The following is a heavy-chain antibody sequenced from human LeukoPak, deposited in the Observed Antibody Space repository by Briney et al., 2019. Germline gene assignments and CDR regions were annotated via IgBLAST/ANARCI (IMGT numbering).Heavy chain of an antibody. CDR2: IYYSGTT. Sequence: SETLSLPCTVSGGSISSSSYYWGWIRQPPGKGLEWIGSIYYSGTTYYNPSLKSRVTISVDTSKNQFSLKLSSVTAADTAVYYCARLGVTFDYWGQGTLVTVSS. D-gene: IGHD3-16*01. V-gene: IGHV4-39*01. J-gene: IGHJ4*02. CDR1: GGSISSSSYY. CDR3: ARLGVTFDY.